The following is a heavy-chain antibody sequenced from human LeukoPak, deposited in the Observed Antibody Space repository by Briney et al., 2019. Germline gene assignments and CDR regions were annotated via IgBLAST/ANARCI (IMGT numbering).Heavy chain of an antibody. CDR3: ARDSGTGMAAAGQGYFDY. CDR1: GFTFSSYA. J-gene: IGHJ4*02. CDR2: ISYDGSNK. Sequence: GGSLRLSCAASGFTFSSYAMHWVRQAPGKGLEWVAVISYDGSNKYYADSVKGRFTISRDNSKNTLYLQMNSLRAEDTAVYYCARDSGTGMAAAGQGYFDYWGQGTLVTVSS. D-gene: IGHD6-13*01. V-gene: IGHV3-30-3*01.